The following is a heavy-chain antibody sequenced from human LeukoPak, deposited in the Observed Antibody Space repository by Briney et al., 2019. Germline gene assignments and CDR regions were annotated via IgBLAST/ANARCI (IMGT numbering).Heavy chain of an antibody. J-gene: IGHJ4*02. CDR2: ISSSGSTI. Sequence: GGSLRLSCAASGFTFSSYEMNWVRQAPGKGLEWVSYISSSGSTIYYADSVKGRFTISRDNAKNSLYLQMNSLRAEDTAVYYCARVEWIVGFDYLGQGTLVTVSS. CDR3: ARVEWIVGFDY. CDR1: GFTFSSYE. D-gene: IGHD1-26*01. V-gene: IGHV3-48*03.